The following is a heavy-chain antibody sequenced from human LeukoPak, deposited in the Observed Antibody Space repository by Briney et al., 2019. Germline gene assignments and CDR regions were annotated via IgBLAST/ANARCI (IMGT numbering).Heavy chain of an antibody. CDR2: ISSSSSSYI. CDR1: GFTFSSYS. CDR3: ARGDGVHGDYVDY. Sequence: GGSLRLSCAASGFTFSSYSMNWVRQAPGKGLEWVSSISSSSSSYIYYADSVKGRFTISRDNAKNSLYLQMNSLRAEDTAVYYCARGDGVHGDYVDYWGQGTLVTVSS. D-gene: IGHD1-1*01. V-gene: IGHV3-21*01. J-gene: IGHJ4*02.